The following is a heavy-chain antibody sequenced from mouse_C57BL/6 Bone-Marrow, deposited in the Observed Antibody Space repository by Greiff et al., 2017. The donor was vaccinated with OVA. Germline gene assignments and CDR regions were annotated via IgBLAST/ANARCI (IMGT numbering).Heavy chain of an antibody. D-gene: IGHD1-1*01. J-gene: IGHJ2*01. Sequence: QVQLQQSGAELVRPGASVTLSCKASGYTFTDYEMHWVKQTPVHGLEWIGAIDPETGGTAYNQKFKGKAILTADKSSSTAYMELRSLTSEDSAVYYCTRSSYYYGSSSLDYWGQGTTLTVSS. CDR2: IDPETGGT. V-gene: IGHV1-15*01. CDR1: GYTFTDYE. CDR3: TRSSYYYGSSSLDY.